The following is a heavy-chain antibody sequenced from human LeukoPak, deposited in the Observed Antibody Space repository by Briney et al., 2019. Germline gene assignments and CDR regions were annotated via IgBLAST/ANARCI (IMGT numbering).Heavy chain of an antibody. CDR1: GGSINSYY. D-gene: IGHD3-9*01. CDR3: ARHHYDILTGYSYYFDY. V-gene: IGHV4-59*08. J-gene: IGHJ4*02. CDR2: TYYSGST. Sequence: SETLSLTCTVSGGSINSYYWSWIRQPPGKGLEWIGYTYYSGSTNYNPSLKSRVTISVDTSKNQFSLKLSFVTAADTAVYYCARHHYDILTGYSYYFDYWGQGTLVTVSS.